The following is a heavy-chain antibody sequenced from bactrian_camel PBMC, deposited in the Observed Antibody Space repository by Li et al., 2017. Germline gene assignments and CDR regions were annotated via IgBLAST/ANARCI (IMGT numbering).Heavy chain of an antibody. CDR3: AQRSHDGCYSGSWAISALFSD. Sequence: HVQLVESGGGLVQPGGSLRLSCSAGAFTSMYWWMGWVRQTPGKEREGVASIYTGHGSTWYAVSVKGRFTISQHATENIVCLQLDNLKPEDTATYYCAQRSHDGCYSGSWAISALFSDWGQGTQVTVS. CDR1: AFTSMYWW. V-gene: IGHV3S1*01. J-gene: IGHJ4*01. D-gene: IGHD2*01. CDR2: IYTGHGST.